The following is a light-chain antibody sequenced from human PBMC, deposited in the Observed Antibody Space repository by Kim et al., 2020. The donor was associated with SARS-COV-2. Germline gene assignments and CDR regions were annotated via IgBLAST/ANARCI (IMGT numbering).Light chain of an antibody. J-gene: IGLJ6*01. CDR3: GTWDRNTRV. CDR2: LEGSGSY. Sequence: SVKLTCTLSSGHSSYIIAWHQQQPGKAPRYLMKLEGSGSYNKGSGVPDRFSGSRSGADRYLTISNLQSEDEADYYCGTWDRNTRVFGSGTQLTVL. V-gene: IGLV4-60*03. CDR1: SGHSSYI.